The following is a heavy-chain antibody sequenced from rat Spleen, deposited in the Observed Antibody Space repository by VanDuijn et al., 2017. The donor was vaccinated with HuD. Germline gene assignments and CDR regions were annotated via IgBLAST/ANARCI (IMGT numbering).Heavy chain of an antibody. CDR3: ARRVYYGLNDY. CDR2: ISYDGSST. CDR1: GFTFSNYD. V-gene: IGHV5-29*01. J-gene: IGHJ2*01. D-gene: IGHD1-6*01. Sequence: EVQLVESGGGLEQPGRSLKLSCAASGFTFSNYDMAWVRQAPTKGLEWVATISYDGSSTYYRDSVKGRFTVSRDNAKSTLYLQMDSLRSEDTATYYCARRVYYGLNDYWGQGVMVTVSS.